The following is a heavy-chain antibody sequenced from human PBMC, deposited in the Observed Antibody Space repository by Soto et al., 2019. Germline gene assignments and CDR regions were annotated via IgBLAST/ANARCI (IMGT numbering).Heavy chain of an antibody. Sequence: QVQLQESGPGLVKPSETLSLTCTVSGASVSSGNYYWSWIRQPPGKGLECIGYISYSGSTNYNPSLKSRVTISIDTSKNQFSLKLSSVTAADTAVYYCARGGGSYYAYWGQGTLVTVSS. D-gene: IGHD1-26*01. CDR1: GASVSSGNYY. V-gene: IGHV4-61*01. CDR3: ARGGGSYYAY. J-gene: IGHJ4*02. CDR2: ISYSGST.